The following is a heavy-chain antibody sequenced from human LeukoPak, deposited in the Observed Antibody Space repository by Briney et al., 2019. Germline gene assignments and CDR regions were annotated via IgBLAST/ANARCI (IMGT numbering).Heavy chain of an antibody. CDR1: GFTFSTYS. Sequence: GGSLRLSCAASGFTFSTYSMNWVRQAPGKGLEWVSSITSSSSYIYYADSVKGRFTISRDDAKNSLYLQMDSLRVEDTAVYYCARDPYSGNYGAYYYYYMDVWGKGTTVTISS. CDR2: ITSSSSYI. CDR3: ARDPYSGNYGAYYYYYMDV. V-gene: IGHV3-21*06. J-gene: IGHJ6*03. D-gene: IGHD1-26*01.